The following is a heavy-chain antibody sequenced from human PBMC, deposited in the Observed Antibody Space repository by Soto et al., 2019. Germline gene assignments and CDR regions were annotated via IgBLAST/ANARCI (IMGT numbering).Heavy chain of an antibody. D-gene: IGHD6-19*01. CDR2: MNPNSGNT. CDR1: GYTFTSYD. Sequence: QVQLVQSGAEVKKPGASVKVSCKASGYTFTSYDINWVRQATGQGLEWMGWMNPNSGNTGYAQKFQGRVTMTRNTSISTAYRELSSRRSEDTAVYYCARSVEWLASFDYWGQGTLVTVSS. J-gene: IGHJ4*02. V-gene: IGHV1-8*01. CDR3: ARSVEWLASFDY.